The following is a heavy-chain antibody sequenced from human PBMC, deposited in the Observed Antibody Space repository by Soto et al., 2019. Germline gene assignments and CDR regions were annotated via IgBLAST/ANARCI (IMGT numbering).Heavy chain of an antibody. CDR3: AREYCDSNSCYGPEY. Sequence: ASVKVSCKASGYTFTSYGISWVRQAPGQGLEWMGWISAYNDNAKYAQKIQGRVTMTTDTSTSTSYMELRSLRSDDTAVYYCAREYCDSNSCYGPEYWGQGTLVTVSS. CDR2: ISAYNDNA. J-gene: IGHJ4*02. CDR1: GYTFTSYG. V-gene: IGHV1-18*01. D-gene: IGHD2-2*01.